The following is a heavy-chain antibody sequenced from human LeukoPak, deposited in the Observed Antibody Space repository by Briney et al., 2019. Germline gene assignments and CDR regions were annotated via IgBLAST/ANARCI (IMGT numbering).Heavy chain of an antibody. CDR3: AREWELLRYFDY. Sequence: GASVKVSCKASGGTFSSYAMSWVRQAPGKGLEWVSAISGSGGSTYYADSVKGRFTISRDNSKNSLYLQMNSLRAEDTAVYYCAREWELLRYFDYWGQGTLVTVSS. V-gene: IGHV3-23*01. J-gene: IGHJ4*02. CDR1: GGTFSSYA. D-gene: IGHD1-26*01. CDR2: ISGSGGST.